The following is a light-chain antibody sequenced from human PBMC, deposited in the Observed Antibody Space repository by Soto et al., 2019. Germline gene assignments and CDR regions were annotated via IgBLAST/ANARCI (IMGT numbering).Light chain of an antibody. Sequence: IQMTQSPSSLSASVGDRVTITCRASQGVRDDVGWYQQKPGKAPKLLIYSASTLQSGVPSRFSGSGSGTDFTLTVIGLQPEDFATYYCLQESNYPLTFGGGTKVDIK. J-gene: IGKJ4*01. CDR2: SAS. V-gene: IGKV1-6*01. CDR1: QGVRDD. CDR3: LQESNYPLT.